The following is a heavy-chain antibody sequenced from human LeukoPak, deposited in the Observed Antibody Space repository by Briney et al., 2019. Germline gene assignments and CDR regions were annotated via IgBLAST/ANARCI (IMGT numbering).Heavy chain of an antibody. J-gene: IGHJ4*02. CDR3: ARGRGQWLVRYYFDY. D-gene: IGHD6-19*01. V-gene: IGHV4-4*02. CDR1: GGSISSSNW. CDR2: INHSGST. Sequence: SGTLSLTCAVSGGSISSSNWWSWVRQPPGKGLEWIGEINHSGSTNYNPSLKSRVTISVDTSKNQFSLKLSSVTAADTAVYYCARGRGQWLVRYYFDYWGQGTLVTVSS.